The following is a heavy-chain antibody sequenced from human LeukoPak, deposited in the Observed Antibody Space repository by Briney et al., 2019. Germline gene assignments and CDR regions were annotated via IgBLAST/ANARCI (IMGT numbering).Heavy chain of an antibody. V-gene: IGHV4-59*12. CDR3: ARDSPQYGSGSYYSYYYMDV. D-gene: IGHD3-10*01. J-gene: IGHJ6*03. CDR1: GGSIRSYY. Sequence: PSETLSLTCTVSGGSIRSYYWSWIRQPPGKGLEWIGYIFYSGGANYNPSLKSRVTISVDTSKNQFSLKLTSVTAADTAVYYCARDSPQYGSGSYYSYYYMDVWGKGTTVTISS. CDR2: IFYSGGA.